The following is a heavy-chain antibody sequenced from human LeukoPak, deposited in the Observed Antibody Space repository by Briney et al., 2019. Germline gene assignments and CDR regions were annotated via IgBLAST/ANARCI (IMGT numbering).Heavy chain of an antibody. CDR3: ARTTMVRGPSDY. D-gene: IGHD3-10*01. CDR1: GFTFDDYA. J-gene: IGHJ4*02. Sequence: GGSLRLSCAASGFTFDDYAMHWVRQAPGKGLEWVSGISWNSGSIGYADSVKGRFTISRDNSKNTLYLQMNSLRAEDTAVYYCARTTMVRGPSDYWGQGTLVTVSS. CDR2: ISWNSGSI. V-gene: IGHV3-9*01.